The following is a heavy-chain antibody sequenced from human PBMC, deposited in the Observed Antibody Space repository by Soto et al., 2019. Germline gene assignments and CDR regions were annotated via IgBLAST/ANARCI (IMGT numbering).Heavy chain of an antibody. Sequence: SETLSLTCTVSGGSISSSSYYWGWIRQPPGKGLEWIGSIYYSGSTYYNPSLKSRVTISVDTSKNQFSLKLSSVTAADTAVYYCARHTYSSGWYSVDYWGQGTLATVSS. J-gene: IGHJ4*02. CDR1: GGSISSSSYY. CDR2: IYYSGST. V-gene: IGHV4-39*01. CDR3: ARHTYSSGWYSVDY. D-gene: IGHD6-19*01.